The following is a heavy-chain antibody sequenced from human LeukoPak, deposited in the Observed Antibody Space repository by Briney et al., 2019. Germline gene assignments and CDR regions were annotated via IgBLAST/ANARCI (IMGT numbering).Heavy chain of an antibody. D-gene: IGHD5-18*01. CDR3: ARGYSYGSNDY. Sequence: SETLSLTCAVSGGSISSGGYYWSWIRQHPGKGLEWIGYIYYSGSTYYNPSLKSRVTISVDTSKNQFSLKLSSVTAADTAVYYCARGYSYGSNDYWGQGTLVTVSS. CDR1: GGSISSGGYY. CDR2: IYYSGST. J-gene: IGHJ4*02. V-gene: IGHV4-31*11.